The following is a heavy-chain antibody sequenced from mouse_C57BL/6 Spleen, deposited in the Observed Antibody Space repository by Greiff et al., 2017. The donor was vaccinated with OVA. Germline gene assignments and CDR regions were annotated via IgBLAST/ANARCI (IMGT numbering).Heavy chain of an antibody. V-gene: IGHV2-2*01. CDR3: ARLGRGGYAMDY. CDR1: GFSLTSYG. CDR2: IWSGGST. J-gene: IGHJ4*01. D-gene: IGHD4-1*01. Sequence: VKLMESGPGLVQPSQSLSITCTVSGFSLTSYGVHWVRQSPGKGLEWLGVIWSGGSTDYNAAFISRLSISKDNSKSQVFFKMNSLQADDTAIYYCARLGRGGYAMDYWGQGTSVTVSS.